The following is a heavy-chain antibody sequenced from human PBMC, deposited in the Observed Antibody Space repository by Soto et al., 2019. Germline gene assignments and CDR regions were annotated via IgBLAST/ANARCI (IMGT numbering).Heavy chain of an antibody. CDR1: GGSFSDYY. Sequence: SETLSLTCAVYGGSFSDYYWSWIRQPPGKGLEWIGEINHSGSTNYNPSLKSRVTISVDTSKNQFSLKLTSVTAADAALYYCARGYGPIDYCGQGTTLTV. V-gene: IGHV4-34*01. D-gene: IGHD3-10*01. CDR2: INHSGST. CDR3: ARGYGPIDY. J-gene: IGHJ4*02.